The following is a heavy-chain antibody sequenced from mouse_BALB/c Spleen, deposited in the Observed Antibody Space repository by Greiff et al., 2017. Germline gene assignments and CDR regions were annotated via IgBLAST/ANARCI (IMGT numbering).Heavy chain of an antibody. V-gene: IGHV1S22*01. CDR3: TRGYYGSSPWFAY. CDR2: IYPGSGST. Sequence: LQQPGSELVRPGASVKLSCKASGYTFTSYWMHWVKQRHGQGLEWIGNIYPGSGSTNYDEKFKSKGTLTVDTSSSTAYMHLSSLTSEDSAVYYCTRGYYGSSPWFAYWGQGTLVTVSA. D-gene: IGHD1-1*01. J-gene: IGHJ3*01. CDR1: GYTFTSYW.